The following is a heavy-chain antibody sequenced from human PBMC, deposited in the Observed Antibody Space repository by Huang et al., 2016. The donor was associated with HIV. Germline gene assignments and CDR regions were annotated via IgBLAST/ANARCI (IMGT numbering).Heavy chain of an antibody. CDR1: GDSISSQY. Sequence: QVQLQESGPGLVKPSGTLSLTCSVSGDSISSQYWGWIRQPPGKGLDWIGTIYYSGSPSYNPSLKSRVTTSVDTSKNQFSLKLNSVTAADMAVYYCARYDVLTGANYYMDVWGRGITVIVSS. CDR2: IYYSGSP. J-gene: IGHJ6*03. D-gene: IGHD3-9*01. V-gene: IGHV4-59*11. CDR3: ARYDVLTGANYYMDV.